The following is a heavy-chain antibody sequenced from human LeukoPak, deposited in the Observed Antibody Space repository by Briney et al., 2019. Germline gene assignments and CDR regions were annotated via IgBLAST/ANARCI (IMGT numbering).Heavy chain of an antibody. CDR1: GFIFTDYF. Sequence: SGESLRLSCAASGFIFTDYFMRWVRQPTGGGLEGVAGLGRSGEYKYYADSVKGRFTIPRDNSKDTVSLQMNSLRAEDSAIYFCVKDRPCETCMPMDAWGQGTTVTVSS. D-gene: IGHD2-2*01. CDR2: LGRSGEYK. J-gene: IGHJ6*02. CDR3: VKDRPCETCMPMDA. V-gene: IGHV3-23*01.